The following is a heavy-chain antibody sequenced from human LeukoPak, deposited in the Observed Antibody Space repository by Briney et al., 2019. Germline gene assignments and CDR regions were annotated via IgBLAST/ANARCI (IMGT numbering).Heavy chain of an antibody. CDR3: ARKTTYYYDSSGYYGY. V-gene: IGHV1-18*01. Sequence: ASVKVSCKASGNTFASFGITWVRQAPGQGLEWMGWINAYNGHTNYAQKLQGRVSMTTDPSTRTVYMELRSLRSDDTAVYYCARKTTYYYDSSGYYGYWGQGTLVTVSS. CDR1: GNTFASFG. D-gene: IGHD3-22*01. CDR2: INAYNGHT. J-gene: IGHJ4*02.